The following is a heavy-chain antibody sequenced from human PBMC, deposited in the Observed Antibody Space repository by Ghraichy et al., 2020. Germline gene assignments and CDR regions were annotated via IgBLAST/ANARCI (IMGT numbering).Heavy chain of an antibody. V-gene: IGHV4-59*08. Sequence: LSLTCTVSGGSISSYYWSWIRQPPGKGLEWIGYFYYSGSTNYNPSLKSRVTISVDTSKNQFSLKLSSVTAADTAVYYCARHLGVVGAFDYWGQGALVTVSS. J-gene: IGHJ4*02. CDR3: ARHLGVVGAFDY. CDR1: GGSISSYY. D-gene: IGHD1-26*01. CDR2: FYYSGST.